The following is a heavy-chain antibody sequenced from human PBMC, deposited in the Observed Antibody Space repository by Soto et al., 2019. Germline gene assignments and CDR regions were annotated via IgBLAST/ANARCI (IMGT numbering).Heavy chain of an antibody. CDR3: ARAKYYGSPGVFDY. D-gene: IGHD3-10*01. CDR1: GFTFSSYS. V-gene: IGHV3-48*01. Sequence: EVQLVESGGGLVQPGGSLRLSCAASGFTFSSYSMNWVRRAPGKGLEWVSYVSSRSSTIYYADSVKGRFTISSDNAKNSLYLQMNSLRAEDTAVYYCARAKYYGSPGVFDYWGQGTLVTVSS. J-gene: IGHJ4*02. CDR2: VSSRSSTI.